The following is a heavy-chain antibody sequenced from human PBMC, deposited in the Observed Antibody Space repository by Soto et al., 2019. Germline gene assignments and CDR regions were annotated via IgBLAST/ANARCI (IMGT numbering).Heavy chain of an antibody. CDR2: IIPIFGTA. V-gene: IGHV1-69*06. J-gene: IGHJ4*02. CDR1: GGTFSSYA. D-gene: IGHD6-19*01. CDR3: ARGGRIAVAAEYYFDY. Sequence: GASVKVSCKDSGGTFSSYAISWVRQAPGQGLEWMGWIIPIFGTANYAQKFQGRVTITADKSTSTAYMELSSLRSEDTAVYYCARGGRIAVAAEYYFDYWGPGAVVTFSS.